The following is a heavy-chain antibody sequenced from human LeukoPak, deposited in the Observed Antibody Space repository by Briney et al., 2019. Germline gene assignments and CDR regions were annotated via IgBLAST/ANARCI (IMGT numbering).Heavy chain of an antibody. CDR1: GFTFSDYS. J-gene: IGHJ4*02. D-gene: IGHD3-10*01. CDR3: ARGPTPAGIFDY. V-gene: IGHV3-21*01. Sequence: GGSLRLSCAASGFTFSDYSMNWVRQAPGKGLEWVSSISSSSSYIYYADSVKGRFTISRDNAKNSLYLQMNSLRAEDTAVYYCARGPTPAGIFDYWGQGTLVTVSS. CDR2: ISSSSSYI.